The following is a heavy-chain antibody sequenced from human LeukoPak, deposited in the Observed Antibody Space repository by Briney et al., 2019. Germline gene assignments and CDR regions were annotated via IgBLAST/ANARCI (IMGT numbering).Heavy chain of an antibody. CDR2: IYYSGST. V-gene: IGHV4-59*01. Sequence: SETLSLTCTVSGGSISSYYWSWIRQPPGKGLEWIGYIYYSGSTNYNPSLKSRVTISVDTSKNQFSLKLSSVTAADTAVYYCARDAYSSSQAPRYYYYYYMDVWGKGTTVTVSS. D-gene: IGHD6-6*01. J-gene: IGHJ6*03. CDR1: GGSISSYY. CDR3: ARDAYSSSQAPRYYYYYYMDV.